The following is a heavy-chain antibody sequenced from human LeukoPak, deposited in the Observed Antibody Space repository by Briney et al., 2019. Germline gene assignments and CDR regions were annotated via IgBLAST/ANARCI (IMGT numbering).Heavy chain of an antibody. CDR1: GFTFSSYA. D-gene: IGHD1-26*01. J-gene: IGHJ4*02. CDR2: IKQDGSEK. CDR3: ARASSGSYYY. V-gene: IGHV3-7*01. Sequence: PGGSLRLSCAASGFTFSSYAMSWVRQAPGKGLEWVANIKQDGSEKYYVDSVKGRFTISRDNAKNSLYLQMNSLRAEDTAVYYCARASSGSYYYWGQGTLVTVSS.